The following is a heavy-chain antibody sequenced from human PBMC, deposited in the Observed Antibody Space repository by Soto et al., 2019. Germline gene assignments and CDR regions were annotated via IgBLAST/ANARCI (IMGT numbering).Heavy chain of an antibody. D-gene: IGHD3-3*01. CDR1: GFTFSSYS. CDR2: ISSSSSYI. J-gene: IGHJ6*02. CDR3: ARDPFYYDFWSGPIDLYCMDV. V-gene: IGHV3-21*01. Sequence: GGSLRLSCAASGFTFSSYSMNWVRQAPGKGLEWVSSISSSSSYIYYADSVKGRFTISRDNAKNSLYLQMNSLRAEDTAVYYCARDPFYYDFWSGPIDLYCMDVWGQGTTVTVSS.